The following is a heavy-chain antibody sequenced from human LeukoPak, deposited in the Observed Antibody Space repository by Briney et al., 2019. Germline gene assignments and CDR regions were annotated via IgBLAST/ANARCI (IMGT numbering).Heavy chain of an antibody. CDR1: GGSISSGTHY. D-gene: IGHD2-15*01. V-gene: IGHV4-61*02. J-gene: IGHJ5*02. Sequence: SQTLSLTCTVSGGSISSGTHYWSWIWQPAGKGLEWIGRIYTSGSTNYNPSLKSRVTISVDTSKNQFSLKLSSVTAADTAVYYCAIDGDLSLARGGTSEGWFDPWGQGTLVTVSS. CDR2: IYTSGST. CDR3: AIDGDLSLARGGTSEGWFDP.